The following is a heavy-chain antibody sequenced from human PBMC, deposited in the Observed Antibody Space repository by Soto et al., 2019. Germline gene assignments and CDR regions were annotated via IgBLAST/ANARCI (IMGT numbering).Heavy chain of an antibody. Sequence: GGSLRLSCAASGFTFSSYWMHWVRQAPGKGLVWVSRINSDGSSTSYADSVKGRFAISRDNAKNTLYLQMNSLRAEDTAVYYCARERDYGDYYYYGMDGWGKGTKVTVYS. CDR1: GFTFSSYW. CDR3: ARERDYGDYYYYGMDG. CDR2: INSDGSST. D-gene: IGHD4-17*01. J-gene: IGHJ6*04. V-gene: IGHV3-74*01.